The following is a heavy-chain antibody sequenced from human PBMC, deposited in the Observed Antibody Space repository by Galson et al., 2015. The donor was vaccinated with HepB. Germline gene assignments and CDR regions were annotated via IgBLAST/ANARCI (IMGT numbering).Heavy chain of an antibody. V-gene: IGHV4-4*07. CDR2: IYTSGST. J-gene: IGHJ3*02. CDR3: ARGRDYYDSSGYDVMDAFDT. CDR1: GGSISSYY. Sequence: ETLSLTCTVSGGSISSYYWSWIRQPAGKGLEWIGRIYTSGSTNYNPSLKSRVTISVDTSKNQFSLKLSSVTAADTAVYYCARGRDYYDSSGYDVMDAFDTWGQGTMVTVSS. D-gene: IGHD3-22*01.